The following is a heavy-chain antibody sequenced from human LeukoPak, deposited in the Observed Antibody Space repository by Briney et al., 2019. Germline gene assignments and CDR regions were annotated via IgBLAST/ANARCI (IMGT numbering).Heavy chain of an antibody. J-gene: IGHJ4*02. CDR2: IRSNGET. CDR1: GLSFSTIA. V-gene: IGHV3-23*01. Sequence: GGSLRHTRAASGLSFSTIAMSWVRPGPARGLKGVSSIRSNGETLVSDDVMGGFTLSSDSSRNTVYLQLINLRVEDTAIYYCARASWVSSTDAVRWGQGTLVTVS. CDR3: ARASWVSSTDAVR. D-gene: IGHD3-16*01.